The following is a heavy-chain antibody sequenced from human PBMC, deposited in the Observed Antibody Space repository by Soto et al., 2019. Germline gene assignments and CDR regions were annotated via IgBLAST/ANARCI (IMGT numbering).Heavy chain of an antibody. D-gene: IGHD2-21*01. Sequence: GGSLRLSCTASGFTFTNYGMHWVRQAPGKGLEWAAVIWYDGTSKYYADSVKGRFTISRDNFKNTVYLEMTSLRAEDTAVYYCARDWGGPTRTRPVAPDHWGQGILVTVSS. CDR1: GFTFTNYG. J-gene: IGHJ4*02. CDR3: ARDWGGPTRTRPVAPDH. V-gene: IGHV3-33*01. CDR2: IWYDGTSK.